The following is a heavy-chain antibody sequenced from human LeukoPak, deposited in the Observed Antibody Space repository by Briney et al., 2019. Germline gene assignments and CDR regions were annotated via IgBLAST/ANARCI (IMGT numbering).Heavy chain of an antibody. V-gene: IGHV4-31*03. Sequence: SETLSLTCTVSGGSISSGGYYWSWIRQHPGKGLEWIGYIYYSGSTYYNPSLKSRVTISVDTSKNQFSLKLSSVTAADTAVYYCARDRGYGDAYFDLWGRGTLVTVSS. J-gene: IGHJ2*01. CDR3: ARDRGYGDAYFDL. CDR1: GGSISSGGYY. CDR2: IYYSGST. D-gene: IGHD4/OR15-4a*01.